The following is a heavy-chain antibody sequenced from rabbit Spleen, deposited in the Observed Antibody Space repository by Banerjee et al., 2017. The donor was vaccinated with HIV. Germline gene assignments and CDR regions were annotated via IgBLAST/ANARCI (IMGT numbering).Heavy chain of an antibody. J-gene: IGHJ4*01. CDR1: GFSFSSSQW. V-gene: IGHV1S45*01. CDR2: IYNGDGST. Sequence: LEESGGGLVKPGGTLTLTCKASGFSFSSSQWICWVRQAPGKGLEWIGYIYNGDGSTSYANWVNGRFTISKISSITVTLQMTSLTAADTATYFCARDGESSGYDFNLWGQGTLVTVS. D-gene: IGHD1-1*01. CDR3: ARDGESSGYDFNL.